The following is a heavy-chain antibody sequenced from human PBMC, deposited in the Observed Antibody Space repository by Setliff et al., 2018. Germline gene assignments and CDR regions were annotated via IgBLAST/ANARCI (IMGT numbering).Heavy chain of an antibody. J-gene: IGHJ4*02. CDR2: IKSITDGGTT. CDR1: GFIFNNAW. CDR3: TTYYDILTGYHWIDH. V-gene: IGHV3-15*01. Sequence: GGSLRLSCVASGFIFNNAWLSWVRQPPGKGLEWVGHIKSITDGGTTDYAAPVKGRFTISRDDSKTTLYLQMNSLKTEDTALYYCTTYYDILTGYHWIDHWGQGTLVTVSS. D-gene: IGHD3-9*01.